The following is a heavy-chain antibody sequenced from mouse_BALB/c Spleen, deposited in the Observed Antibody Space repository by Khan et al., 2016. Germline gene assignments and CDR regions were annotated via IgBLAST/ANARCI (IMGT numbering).Heavy chain of an antibody. J-gene: IGHJ3*01. Sequence: VQLQQSGPGLVKPSQSLSLTCTVTGYSITSDYAWNWIRQFPGNKLEWMGNISYSGSTSYNPSLKSRISITRDTSKNQFFLQLNSVTTEDTATYYCAFLYYESCFAYWGQGTLVTVSA. D-gene: IGHD2-4*01. CDR2: ISYSGST. CDR1: GYSITSDYA. V-gene: IGHV3-2*02. CDR3: AFLYYESCFAY.